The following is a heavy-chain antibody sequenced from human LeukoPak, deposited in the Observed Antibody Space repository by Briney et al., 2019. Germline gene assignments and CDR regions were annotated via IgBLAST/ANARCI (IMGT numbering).Heavy chain of an antibody. Sequence: SGPTLVNPTQTLTLTCTFSGFSLNASGMCVSWIRQPPGKALEWLARIDWDDDTYYSTSLNTRLTISKDTSKNQVVLTMTNMDPVDTATYYCARMNRGNYFDCWGQGTLVTVSS. CDR3: ARMNRGNYFDC. J-gene: IGHJ4*02. V-gene: IGHV2-70*11. D-gene: IGHD7-27*01. CDR2: IDWDDDT. CDR1: GFSLNASGMC.